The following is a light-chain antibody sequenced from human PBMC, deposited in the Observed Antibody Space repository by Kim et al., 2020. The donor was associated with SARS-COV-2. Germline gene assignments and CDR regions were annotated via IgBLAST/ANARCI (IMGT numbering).Light chain of an antibody. J-gene: IGKJ1*01. CDR3: HQYNSYPCT. CDR2: KAS. Sequence: DIQMTQSPSTLSASVGDRVTIACRASQSISSWLAWYQQKPGKAPKLLIYKASTLESGVPSKFSGSGSGTEFTLTISSLQPDDFATYYCHQYNSYPCTFGQGTKVDIK. CDR1: QSISSW. V-gene: IGKV1-5*03.